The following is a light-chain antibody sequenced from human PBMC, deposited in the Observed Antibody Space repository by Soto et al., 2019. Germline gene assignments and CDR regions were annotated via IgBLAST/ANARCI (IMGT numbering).Light chain of an antibody. J-gene: IGKJ5*01. Sequence: DIVSKQSPATVSVSAGERATLSCRARQSVRSNLAWYQQKPGQAPRLLIYDASTRATGIPARFSGSWSGTAFILTISSLQSEDLGVYYCQQYNNWPPITFGHGTRLEV. CDR3: QQYNNWPPIT. CDR2: DAS. V-gene: IGKV3D-15*01. CDR1: QSVRSN.